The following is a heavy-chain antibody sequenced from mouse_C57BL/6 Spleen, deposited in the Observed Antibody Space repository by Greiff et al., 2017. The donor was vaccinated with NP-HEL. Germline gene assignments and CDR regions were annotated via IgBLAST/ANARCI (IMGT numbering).Heavy chain of an antibody. Sequence: VQLQQSGAELVRPGTSVKVSCKASGYAFTNYLIEWVKQRPGQGLEWIGVINPGSGGTNYNEKFKGKATLTADKSSSTAYMQLSSLTSEDSAVYFCASQEVRYFDVWGTGTTVTVSS. D-gene: IGHD2-14*01. CDR2: INPGSGGT. CDR3: ASQEVRYFDV. CDR1: GYAFTNYL. V-gene: IGHV1-54*01. J-gene: IGHJ1*03.